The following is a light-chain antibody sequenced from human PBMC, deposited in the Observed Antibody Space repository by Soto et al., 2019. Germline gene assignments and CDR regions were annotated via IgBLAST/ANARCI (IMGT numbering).Light chain of an antibody. CDR2: AAS. Sequence: DIQMTQSPTSLSASVGDRVTITCRASQGIRNYVAWYQQILGKAPKLLIYAASTLQSGVPSRFSGSGYGTDLTLNINGLQPEDVATYSCQKYSSVPVFGPGTKVEIK. CDR3: QKYSSVPV. J-gene: IGKJ3*01. V-gene: IGKV1-27*01. CDR1: QGIRNY.